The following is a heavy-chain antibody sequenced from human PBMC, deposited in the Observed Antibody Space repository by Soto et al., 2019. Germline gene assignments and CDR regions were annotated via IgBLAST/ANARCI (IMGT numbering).Heavy chain of an antibody. J-gene: IGHJ4*02. CDR2: ISANDVGT. V-gene: IGHV3-23*01. D-gene: IGHD1-20*01. CDR1: GFTLRNYA. Sequence: GGSLRLSCEASGFTLRNYAMTWVRQAPGKGLEWVSLISANDVGTYYAESVKTRFTISTDQSRNTVYLQMDSLRADDTAIYYCAKAKNDYNWDNRPPFDYWGQGTLVTV. CDR3: AKAKNDYNWDNRPPFDY.